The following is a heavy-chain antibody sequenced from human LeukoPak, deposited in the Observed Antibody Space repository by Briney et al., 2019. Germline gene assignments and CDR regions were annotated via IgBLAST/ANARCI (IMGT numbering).Heavy chain of an antibody. Sequence: GGSLRLSCAASGFTFDDYAMHWVRQAPGKGLEWVSGISWNSGSIDYADSVKGRFTISGDNAKNSLYLQMNSLRAEDTALYYCTKGTNAARHYFDYWGQGTLVTVSS. CDR3: TKGTNAARHYFDY. J-gene: IGHJ4*02. CDR1: GFTFDDYA. D-gene: IGHD2-15*01. V-gene: IGHV3-9*01. CDR2: ISWNSGSI.